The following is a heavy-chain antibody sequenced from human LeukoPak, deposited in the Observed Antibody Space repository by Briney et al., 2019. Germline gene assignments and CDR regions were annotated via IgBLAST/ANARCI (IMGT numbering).Heavy chain of an antibody. CDR2: IYYSGST. CDR1: GGSISSSSYY. Sequence: SETLSLTCTVSGGSISSSSYYWGWIRQPPGKGLEWIGIIYYSGSTYYNPSLKSRVTISVDTSKNQFSLKLSSVTAADTAVYYCARWNSPGDYGGKRGHFDYWGQGTLVTVSS. J-gene: IGHJ4*02. CDR3: ARWNSPGDYGGKRGHFDY. V-gene: IGHV4-39*07. D-gene: IGHD4-23*01.